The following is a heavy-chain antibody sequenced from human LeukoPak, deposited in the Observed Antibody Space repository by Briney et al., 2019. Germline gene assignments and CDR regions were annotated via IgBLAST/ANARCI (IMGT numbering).Heavy chain of an antibody. CDR3: ARSGYCSGGSCSSTYYYYYMDV. V-gene: IGHV1-46*01. J-gene: IGHJ6*03. CDR1: GHIFTNYY. CDR2: INPSGGST. Sequence: ASVKVSCKASGHIFTNYYMHWVRQAPGQGLEWMGMINPSGGSTGYAQKFQGRVTMTRDMSTSTVYMELSSLRSEDTAVYYCARSGYCSGGSCSSTYYYYYMDVWGKGTTVTVSS. D-gene: IGHD2-15*01.